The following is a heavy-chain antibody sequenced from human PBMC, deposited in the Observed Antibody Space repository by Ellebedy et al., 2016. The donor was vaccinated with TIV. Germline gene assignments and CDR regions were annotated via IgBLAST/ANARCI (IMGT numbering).Heavy chain of an antibody. V-gene: IGHV3-74*01. CDR1: GFTFSSYA. CDR3: ASYRLAGFDY. D-gene: IGHD3-9*01. CDR2: INSDGSST. J-gene: IGHJ4*02. Sequence: GESLKISXAASGFTFSSYAMHWVCQAPGKGLVWVSRINSDGSSTSYADSVKGRFTISRDNAKNTLYLQMNSLRAEDTAVYYCASYRLAGFDYWGQGTLVTVSS.